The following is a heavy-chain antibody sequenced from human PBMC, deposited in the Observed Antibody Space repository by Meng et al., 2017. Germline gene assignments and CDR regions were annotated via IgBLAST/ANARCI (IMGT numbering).Heavy chain of an antibody. V-gene: IGHV2-5*02. Sequence: QLTLKGSGPTLAKPHPTPTLTSTLSGVSLSTSGVGVGWSRQPPGKALEWLALIDWDDDKRYSPSLKSRLTITKDTSKNQVVLTMTNMDPVDTATYYCAHRQDSSYDYWGQGTLVTVSS. J-gene: IGHJ4*02. CDR2: IDWDDDK. CDR3: AHRQDSSYDY. D-gene: IGHD2-2*01. CDR1: GVSLSTSGVG.